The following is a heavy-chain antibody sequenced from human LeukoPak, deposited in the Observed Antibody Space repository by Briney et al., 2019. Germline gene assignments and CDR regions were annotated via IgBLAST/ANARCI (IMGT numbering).Heavy chain of an antibody. Sequence: GGSLSLSCAASGFAFSTYSIDWVRQAPGKGLEWLSYISSSSSTIYYADSVKGRFTISRDNAKNSLYLQMNSLRAEDTALYYCAKDIVVVPAAGPYYYYGMDVWGQGTTVTVSS. J-gene: IGHJ6*02. V-gene: IGHV3-48*04. CDR2: ISSSSSTI. CDR3: AKDIVVVPAAGPYYYYGMDV. D-gene: IGHD2-2*01. CDR1: GFAFSTYS.